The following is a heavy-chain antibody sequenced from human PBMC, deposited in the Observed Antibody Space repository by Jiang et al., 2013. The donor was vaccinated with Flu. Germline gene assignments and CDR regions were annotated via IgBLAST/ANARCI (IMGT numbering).Heavy chain of an antibody. Sequence: PGGSLKLSCAASGFTLSGSAVHWVRQASGKGLEWVGRIRSKANSDATDYGASVKGRFTISRDDSKNTAFLQMNSLKSEDTAVYYCNSGSYNYWGQGALVTVSS. CDR1: GFTLSGSA. D-gene: IGHD1-26*01. V-gene: IGHV3-73*01. CDR3: NSGSYNY. J-gene: IGHJ4*02. CDR2: IRSKANSDAT.